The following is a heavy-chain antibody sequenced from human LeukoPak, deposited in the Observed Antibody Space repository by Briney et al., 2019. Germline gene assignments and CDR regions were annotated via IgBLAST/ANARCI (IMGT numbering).Heavy chain of an antibody. J-gene: IGHJ4*02. D-gene: IGHD2-8*01. CDR3: ARDPMGDFDY. Sequence: PGGSLRLSCAASGFTFSTYGFHWVRQAPGTGLEWVAVISFDGKSTIYADSVKGRFTISRDNSKNTLFLQMNSLRSEDTAVYYCARDPMGDFDYWGQGAPCSVSS. CDR2: ISFDGKST. CDR1: GFTFSTYG. V-gene: IGHV3-30*03.